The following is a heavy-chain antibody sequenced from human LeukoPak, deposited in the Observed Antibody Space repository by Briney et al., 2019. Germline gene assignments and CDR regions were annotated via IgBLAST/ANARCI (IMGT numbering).Heavy chain of an antibody. J-gene: IGHJ4*02. CDR2: ISGSGGST. CDR3: AKDRADGCGGDCFPYYFDY. D-gene: IGHD2-21*02. V-gene: IGHV3-23*01. CDR1: GFTFSNAW. Sequence: GGSLRLSCAASGFTFSNAWMSWVRQAPGKGLEWVSAISGSGGSTYYADSVKGRFTISRDNSKNTLYLQMNSLRAEDTAVYYCAKDRADGCGGDCFPYYFDYWGQGTLVTVSS.